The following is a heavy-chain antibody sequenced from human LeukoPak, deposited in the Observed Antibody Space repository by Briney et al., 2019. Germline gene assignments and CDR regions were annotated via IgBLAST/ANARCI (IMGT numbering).Heavy chain of an antibody. J-gene: IGHJ6*02. V-gene: IGHV3-21*04. CDR2: ISSSSSYI. CDR3: ARDHSFDSSGWYYYGMDV. CDR1: GFTFSSYS. D-gene: IGHD6-19*01. Sequence: GGSLRLSCAASGFTFSSYSMNWVRQAPGKGLEWVSSISSSSSYIYYADSVKGRFTISRDNSKNTLYLQMNSLRAEDTAVYYCARDHSFDSSGWYYYGMDVWGQGTTVTVSS.